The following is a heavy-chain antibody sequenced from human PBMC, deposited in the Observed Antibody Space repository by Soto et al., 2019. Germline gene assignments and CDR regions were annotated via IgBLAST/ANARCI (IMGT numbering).Heavy chain of an antibody. CDR2: INPSGGST. D-gene: IGHD4-17*01. J-gene: IGHJ6*03. CDR3: ARRNTVTTFYYYYYMDV. Sequence: ASVKVSYKASGYTFTSYYMHWVRQAPGQGLEWMGIINPSGGSTSYAQKFQGRVTMTRDTSTSTVYMELSSLRSEDTAVYYCARRNTVTTFYYYYYMDVWGKGTTVTVSS. CDR1: GYTFTSYY. V-gene: IGHV1-46*03.